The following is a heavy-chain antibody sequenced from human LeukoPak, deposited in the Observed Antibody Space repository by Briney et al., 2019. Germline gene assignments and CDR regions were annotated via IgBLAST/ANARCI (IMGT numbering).Heavy chain of an antibody. D-gene: IGHD5-18*01. J-gene: IGHJ6*02. CDR3: AHRRARGYSYGSAMDV. CDR2: INHSGST. V-gene: IGHV4-34*01. CDR1: GGSFSGYY. Sequence: SETLSLTCAVYGGSFSGYYWSWIRQPPGKGLEWIGEINHSGSTNYNPSLKSRVTISVDTSKNQFSLKLSSVTAADTAVYYCAHRRARGYSYGSAMDVWGQGTTATVSS.